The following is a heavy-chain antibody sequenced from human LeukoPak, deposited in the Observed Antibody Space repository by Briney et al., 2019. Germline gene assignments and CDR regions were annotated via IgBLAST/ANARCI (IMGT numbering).Heavy chain of an antibody. Sequence: SQTLSLTCTVSGGSISSYYWSWIRQPAGKGLEWIGRIYTSGSTNYNPSLKSRVTMSVDTSKNQFSLKLSSVTAADTAVYYCARETGSSWFTNWFDPWGQGTLVTVSS. CDR3: ARETGSSWFTNWFDP. J-gene: IGHJ5*02. V-gene: IGHV4-4*07. CDR1: GGSISSYY. D-gene: IGHD6-13*01. CDR2: IYTSGST.